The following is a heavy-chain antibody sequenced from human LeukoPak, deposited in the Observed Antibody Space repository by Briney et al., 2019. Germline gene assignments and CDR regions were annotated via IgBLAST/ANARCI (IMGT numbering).Heavy chain of an antibody. CDR2: IIPIFGTA. V-gene: IGHV1-69*13. D-gene: IGHD2-8*01. CDR3: ARGIPSVHYYYYMDV. CDR1: GGTFSSYA. Sequence: SVKVSCKASGGTFSSYAISWVRQAPGQGLEWMGGIIPIFGTANYAQKFQGRVTITADESTSTAYMELSSRRSEDTAVYYCARGIPSVHYYYYMDVWGKGTTVTVSS. J-gene: IGHJ6*03.